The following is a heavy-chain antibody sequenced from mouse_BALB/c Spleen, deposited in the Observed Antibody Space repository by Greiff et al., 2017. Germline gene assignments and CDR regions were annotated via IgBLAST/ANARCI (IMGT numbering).Heavy chain of an antibody. J-gene: IGHJ2*01. CDR1: GFTFSSYT. CDR3: ARDEDGSSSYFDY. CDR2: ISSGGSYT. V-gene: IGHV5-6-4*01. Sequence: EVKLVESGGGLVKPGGSLKLSCAASGFTFSSYTMSWVRQTPEKRLEWVATISSGGSYTYYPDSVKGRSTISRDNAKNTLYLQMGSLKSEDTAMEYCARDEDGSSSYFDYWGQGTTLTVSS. D-gene: IGHD1-1*01.